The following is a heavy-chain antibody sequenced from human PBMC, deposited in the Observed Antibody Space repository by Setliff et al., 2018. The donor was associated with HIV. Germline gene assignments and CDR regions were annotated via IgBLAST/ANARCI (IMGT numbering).Heavy chain of an antibody. J-gene: IGHJ4*02. CDR1: GGTFSSYA. D-gene: IGHD6-13*01. V-gene: IGHV1-69*10. CDR3: ARPPPHSSSWYYFDY. Sequence: SVKVSCKASGGTFSSYAISWVRQAPGQGLEWMGGIIPILGIANYAQKFQGRVTITADKSTSTAYMVLSSLRSEDTAVYYCARPPPHSSSWYYFDYWGQGTLVTVSS. CDR2: IIPILGIA.